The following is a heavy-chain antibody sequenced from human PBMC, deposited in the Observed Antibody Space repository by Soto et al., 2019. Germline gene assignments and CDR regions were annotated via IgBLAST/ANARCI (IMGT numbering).Heavy chain of an antibody. CDR3: ARHFYDYLDY. CDR2: IYPGDSDT. CDR1: GYSFTNYW. D-gene: IGHD3-16*01. J-gene: IGHJ4*02. V-gene: IGHV5-51*01. Sequence: ESLKISFKASGYSFTNYWIGWVRQMPGKGLEWVGIIYPGDSDTRYSPSFQGQVTISVDKSINTAYLQWSSLKASDTAMYYCARHFYDYLDYWGRGTLVTVSS.